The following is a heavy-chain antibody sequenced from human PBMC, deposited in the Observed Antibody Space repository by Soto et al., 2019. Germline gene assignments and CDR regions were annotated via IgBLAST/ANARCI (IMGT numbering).Heavy chain of an antibody. J-gene: IGHJ6*02. V-gene: IGHV1-69*13. Sequence: SVKVSCKASGGSFMSQAISWVRQAPGQGPEWMGGIIPFSGTVTYTERFQGRLTLTADEPTKTAYMELGSLRSEETAVYYRARGRYDSYAGFFGMDVWGQGTTVTVSS. CDR3: ARGRYDSYAGFFGMDV. CDR1: GGSFMSQA. CDR2: IIPFSGTV. D-gene: IGHD2-2*01.